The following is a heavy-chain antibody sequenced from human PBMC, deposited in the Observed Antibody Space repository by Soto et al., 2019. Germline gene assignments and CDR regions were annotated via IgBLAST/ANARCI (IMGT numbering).Heavy chain of an antibody. CDR3: ARGRIVGAADAFDI. CDR2: FDPEDCET. D-gene: IGHD1-26*01. J-gene: IGHJ3*02. CDR1: GYTLTELS. V-gene: IGHV1-24*01. Sequence: VASVKVSCKVSGYTLTELSMHWVRQAPGKGLEWMGGFDPEDCETIYAQKFQGRVTMTEDTSTDTAYMELSSLRSEDTAVYYCARGRIVGAADAFDIWGQGTLVTVSS.